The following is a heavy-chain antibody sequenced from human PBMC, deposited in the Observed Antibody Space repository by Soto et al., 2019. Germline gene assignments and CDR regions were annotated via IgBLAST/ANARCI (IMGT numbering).Heavy chain of an antibody. J-gene: IGHJ6*02. CDR1: GGTFSSYA. V-gene: IGHV1-69*13. Sequence: SVKVSCKASGGTFSSYAISWVRQAPGQGLEWMGGIIPIFGTANYAQKFQGRVTITADESTSTAYMELSSLRSEDTAVYYCARDQGYCSGGSCYSVTYYYYGMDVWGQGTTVTVSS. D-gene: IGHD2-15*01. CDR2: IIPIFGTA. CDR3: ARDQGYCSGGSCYSVTYYYYGMDV.